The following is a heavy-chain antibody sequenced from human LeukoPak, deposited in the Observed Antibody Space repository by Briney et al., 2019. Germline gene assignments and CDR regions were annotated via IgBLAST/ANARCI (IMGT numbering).Heavy chain of an antibody. Sequence: GGSLRLSCAASGFTFSCYGMHWVRQAPGKGLEWVAFIRYDGSNKYYADSVKGRFTISGDNSKNTLYLQMNSLRAEDTAVYYCARERSTGRAVFGYWGQGTLVTVSS. CDR2: IRYDGSNK. V-gene: IGHV3-30*02. D-gene: IGHD4-17*01. CDR3: ARERSTGRAVFGY. J-gene: IGHJ4*02. CDR1: GFTFSCYG.